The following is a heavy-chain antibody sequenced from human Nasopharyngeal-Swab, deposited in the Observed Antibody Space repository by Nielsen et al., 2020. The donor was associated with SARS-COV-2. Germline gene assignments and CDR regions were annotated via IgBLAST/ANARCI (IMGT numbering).Heavy chain of an antibody. CDR1: GYSFTSYW. Sequence: GGSLRLSCKGSGYSFTSYWIAWVRQMPGKGLEWMGTIYPDDSETKNSPSFQGQVTLSADKSINTAYLQWSSLKASDTAMYFCARPQYNYGSGNDAYDVWGQGTKVTVSS. J-gene: IGHJ3*01. V-gene: IGHV5-51*01. CDR2: IYPDDSET. CDR3: ARPQYNYGSGNDAYDV. D-gene: IGHD3-10*01.